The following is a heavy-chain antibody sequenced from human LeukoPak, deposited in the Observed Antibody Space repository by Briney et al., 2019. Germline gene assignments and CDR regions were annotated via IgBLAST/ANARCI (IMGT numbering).Heavy chain of an antibody. J-gene: IGHJ3*02. D-gene: IGHD3-22*01. CDR3: ARLKYYYDSSGYYYYAFDI. CDR1: GGSISSYY. V-gene: IGHV4-59*08. CDR2: IYYSGST. Sequence: SETLSLTCTVSGGSISSYYWSWIRQPPGKGLEWIGYIYYSGSTNYNPSLKSRVTISVDTSKKQFSLKRSSVTAADTAVYYCARLKYYYDSSGYYYYAFDIWGQGTMVTVSS.